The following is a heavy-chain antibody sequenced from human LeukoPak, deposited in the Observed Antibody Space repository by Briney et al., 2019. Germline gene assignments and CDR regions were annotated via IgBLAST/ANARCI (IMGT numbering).Heavy chain of an antibody. CDR3: ARDHRREGYFTAFDI. V-gene: IGHV4-59*01. D-gene: IGHD5-24*01. J-gene: IGHJ3*02. Sequence: PSETLSLTCTVSGGSISTYYWSWLRQPPGKGLEWVGYIYDFGSTNSNSALRTRVTISVDTSKNQFSLRLSSVTAADTALYYCARDHRREGYFTAFDIWGQGTMVTVSS. CDR2: IYDFGST. CDR1: GGSISTYY.